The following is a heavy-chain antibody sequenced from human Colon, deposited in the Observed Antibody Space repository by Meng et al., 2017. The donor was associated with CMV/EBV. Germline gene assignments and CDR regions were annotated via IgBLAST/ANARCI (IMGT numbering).Heavy chain of an antibody. V-gene: IGHV3-21*01. J-gene: IGHJ4*02. Sequence: GGSLRLSCAASGFTFHTYSMNWVRRAPGKGLEWVSSISDVSRYIYYADSVKGRFTISRDNAKNSLYLQMNSLRAEDTAVYYCARVEIYCRGTTCYGPYYFDSWGQGTLVTVSS. CDR2: ISDVSRYI. CDR1: GFTFHTYS. CDR3: ARVEIYCRGTTCYGPYYFDS. D-gene: IGHD2-2*01.